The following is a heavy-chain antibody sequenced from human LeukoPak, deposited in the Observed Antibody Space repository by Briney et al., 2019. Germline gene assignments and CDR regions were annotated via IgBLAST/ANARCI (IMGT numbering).Heavy chain of an antibody. CDR1: GFTFSSYE. D-gene: IGHD6-19*01. J-gene: IGHJ4*02. V-gene: IGHV3-30*02. CDR3: TKGDSGWHFDY. Sequence: PGGSLRLSCAASGFTFSSYEMNWVRQAPGKGLEWVTFIRYDGVNKFYADSVKGQFTVSRDNSKNTLYLQINSLRPEDTALYYCTKGDSGWHFDYWGQGTLVTVSS. CDR2: IRYDGVNK.